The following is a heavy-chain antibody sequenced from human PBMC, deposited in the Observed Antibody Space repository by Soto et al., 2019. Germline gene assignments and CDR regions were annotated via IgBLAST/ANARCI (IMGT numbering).Heavy chain of an antibody. D-gene: IGHD2-15*01. Sequence: QMQLQESGPGLVKPSQTLSLTCTVSGGSISSGDYYWSWIRQPPGKGLEWIGYIYYSGSTNYNPSLMGRFTISVDTSQTQFSLKLSSVTAADTAVYYCARVRGRLLRFDPWGQGTLVTVSS. J-gene: IGHJ5*02. CDR1: GGSISSGDYY. CDR3: ARVRGRLLRFDP. V-gene: IGHV4-30-4*01. CDR2: IYYSGST.